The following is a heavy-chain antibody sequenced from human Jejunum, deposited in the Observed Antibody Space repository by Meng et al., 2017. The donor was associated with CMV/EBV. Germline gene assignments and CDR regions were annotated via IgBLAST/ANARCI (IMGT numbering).Heavy chain of an antibody. CDR2: IDYSGTT. Sequence: NVSGDSISGYYFDWLRQPPEKGLGWIENIDYSGTTKYTPSLQSRVTISVDPSKSQFSLKLGSVSAADTALYYCARGWGTTSPWDYWGQGMLVTVSS. CDR1: GDSISGYY. CDR3: ARGWGTTSPWDY. J-gene: IGHJ4*02. V-gene: IGHV4-59*01. D-gene: IGHD3-16*01.